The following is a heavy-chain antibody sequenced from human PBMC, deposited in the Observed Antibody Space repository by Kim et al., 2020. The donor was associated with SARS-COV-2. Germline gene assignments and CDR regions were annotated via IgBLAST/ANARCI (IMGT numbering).Heavy chain of an antibody. V-gene: IGHV3-21*01. CDR3: ASSYGDEYYFDY. CDR1: GFTFSSYS. Sequence: GGSLRLSCAASGFTFSSYSMNWVRQAPGKGLEWVSSISSSSSYIYYADSVKGRFTLSRDNAKNSLYLQMNSLRAEDTAVYYCASSYGDEYYFDYWGQGTLVTVSS. J-gene: IGHJ4*02. CDR2: ISSSSSYI. D-gene: IGHD4-17*01.